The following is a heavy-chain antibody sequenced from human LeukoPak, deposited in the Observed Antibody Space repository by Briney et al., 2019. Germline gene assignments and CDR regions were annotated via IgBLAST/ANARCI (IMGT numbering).Heavy chain of an antibody. CDR1: GYSISSGYY. CDR3: ARVGGLDPADY. Sequence: PSGTLSLTCTVSGYSISSGYYWGWIRQPPGKGLEWIGSIYHSGSTYYNPSLKSRVTISVDTSKNQFSLKLSSVTAADTAVYYCARVGGLDPADYWGQGTLVTVSS. J-gene: IGHJ4*02. CDR2: IYHSGST. V-gene: IGHV4-38-2*02. D-gene: IGHD3-10*01.